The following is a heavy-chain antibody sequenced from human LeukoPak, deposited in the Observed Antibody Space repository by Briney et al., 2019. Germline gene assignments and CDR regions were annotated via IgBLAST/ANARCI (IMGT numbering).Heavy chain of an antibody. J-gene: IGHJ5*02. CDR2: IYTSGST. CDR3: ARESVVVVPAAIQVGWFDP. D-gene: IGHD2-2*01. Sequence: SETLSLTCTVSGGSITSYWSWIRQHAGKGLEWIGRIYTSGSTNYNPSLKSRVTMSVDTSKNQFSLKLSSVTAADTAVYYCARESVVVVPAAIQVGWFDPWGQGTLVTVSS. CDR1: GGSITSY. V-gene: IGHV4-4*07.